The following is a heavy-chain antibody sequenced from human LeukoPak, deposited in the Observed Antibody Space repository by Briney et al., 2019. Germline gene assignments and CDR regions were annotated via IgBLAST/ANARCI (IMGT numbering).Heavy chain of an antibody. CDR3: ARDAPHQRFDY. Sequence: ASVKVSCKASGYTFIDYWIHWVRQAPGQGLEWMGKFDLNTGDTTSAQKFQGRVTMTRDTSISTVYLDLSGLGSDDTAVYYCARDAPHQRFDYWGQGTLVTVSS. CDR2: FDLNTGDT. V-gene: IGHV1-2*02. J-gene: IGHJ4*02. CDR1: GYTFIDYW.